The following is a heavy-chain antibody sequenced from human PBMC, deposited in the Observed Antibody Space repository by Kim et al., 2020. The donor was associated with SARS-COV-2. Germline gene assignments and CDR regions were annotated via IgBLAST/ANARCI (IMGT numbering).Heavy chain of an antibody. Sequence: SETLSLTCTVSGGSISSYYWSWIRQPPGKGLEWIGYIYYSGSTNYNPSLKSRVTISVDTSKNQFSLKLSSVTAADTAVYYCAREGAGAAGTSREYFQHWGQGTLVTVSS. V-gene: IGHV4-59*13. CDR2: IYYSGST. D-gene: IGHD6-13*01. J-gene: IGHJ1*01. CDR3: AREGAGAAGTSREYFQH. CDR1: GGSISSYY.